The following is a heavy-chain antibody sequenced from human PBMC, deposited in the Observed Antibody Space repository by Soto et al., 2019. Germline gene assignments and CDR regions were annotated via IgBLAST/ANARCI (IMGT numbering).Heavy chain of an antibody. CDR1: GGSISSPTFY. CDR2: IYYSGST. Sequence: PSETLSLTCTVSGGSISSPTFYWGWIRQPPGKGLEWIGSIYYSGSTYYNPSLRSRVTTSVDTSKNHFSLRLSSVTAADTAVYYCARLQSPFVTTGVFGIDYWGQGTLVTVSS. CDR3: ARLQSPFVTTGVFGIDY. D-gene: IGHD3-16*01. J-gene: IGHJ4*02. V-gene: IGHV4-39*02.